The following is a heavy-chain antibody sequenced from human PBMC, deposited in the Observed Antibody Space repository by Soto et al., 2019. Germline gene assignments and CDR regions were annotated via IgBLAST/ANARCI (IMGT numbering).Heavy chain of an antibody. V-gene: IGHV1-69*02. CDR3: ARVDSRTTVHAFDI. J-gene: IGHJ3*02. CDR1: GGTFSSYT. CDR2: IIPILGIA. Sequence: SVKVSCKASGGTFSSYTISWVRQAPGQGLEWMGRIIPILGIANYAQKFQGRVTITADKSASTAYMELSSLRSEDTAVYYCARVDSRTTVHAFDIWGQGTMVTVSS. D-gene: IGHD1-1*01.